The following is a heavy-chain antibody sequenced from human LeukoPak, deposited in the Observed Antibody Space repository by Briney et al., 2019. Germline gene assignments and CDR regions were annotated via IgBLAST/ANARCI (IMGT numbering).Heavy chain of an antibody. CDR3: ARRGSATPDY. V-gene: IGHV4-39*01. CDR2: IYYSGST. J-gene: IGHJ4*02. D-gene: IGHD2-15*01. CDR1: GGSISSSSYY. Sequence: SETLSLTCTVSGGSISSSSYYWGWIRQPPGKGLEWIGSIYYSGSTYYTPSLKSRVTISVDTSKNQFSLKLSSVTAADTAVYYCARRGSATPDYWGQGTLVTVSS.